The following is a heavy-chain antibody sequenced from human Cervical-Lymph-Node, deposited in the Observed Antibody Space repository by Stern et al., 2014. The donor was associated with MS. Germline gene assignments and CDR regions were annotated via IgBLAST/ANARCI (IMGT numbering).Heavy chain of an antibody. CDR1: GGSFSYYA. D-gene: IGHD3-22*01. CDR3: ARDRRHYDTSGGYYFDS. J-gene: IGHJ4*02. V-gene: IGHV1-69*01. Sequence: VQLVESGAEVKKPGSSVTVSCTASGGSFSYYAINWVRQAPGQGPEWMGGIIPIVGTANYAQKFQSRVTITADESTRTAYMELSSLRSEDTAVYYCARDRRHYDTSGGYYFDSWGQGTLVTVSS. CDR2: IIPIVGTA.